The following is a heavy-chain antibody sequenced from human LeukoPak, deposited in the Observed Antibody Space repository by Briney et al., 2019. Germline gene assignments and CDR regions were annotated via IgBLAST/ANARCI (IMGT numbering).Heavy chain of an antibody. D-gene: IGHD5-12*01. J-gene: IGHJ4*02. CDR1: GFTFSSYG. CDR2: ISYDGSNK. V-gene: IGHV3-30*18. Sequence: PGGSLRLSCAASGFTFSSYGMHWVRQAPGKGLEWVAVISYDGSNKYYADSVKGRFTISRDNSKNTLYLQMNNLRAEDTAVYYCAKDAGGYGKALHYRGQGTLVTVSS. CDR3: AKDAGGYGKALHY.